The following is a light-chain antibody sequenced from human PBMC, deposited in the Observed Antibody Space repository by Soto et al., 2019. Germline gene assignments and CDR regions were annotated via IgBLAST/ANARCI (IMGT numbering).Light chain of an antibody. V-gene: IGKV3-20*01. CDR1: QSVSSSY. CDR3: QQYGSSPT. J-gene: IGKJ1*01. Sequence: EIVMTQSPATLSVSPGERATLSCWASQSVSSSYLAWYQQKPGQAPRLLIYGASSRATGIADRFSGSGSGTDFTLTISRLEPEDFAVYYCQQYGSSPTFGQGTKVEIK. CDR2: GAS.